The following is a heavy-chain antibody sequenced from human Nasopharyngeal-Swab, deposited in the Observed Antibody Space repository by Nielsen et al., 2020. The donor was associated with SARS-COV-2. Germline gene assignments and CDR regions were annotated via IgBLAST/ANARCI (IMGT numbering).Heavy chain of an antibody. CDR2: IYYSGST. Sequence: LRRSGTGSGGSFSRAGYFWTWSRQRPGKVLEWIGYIYYSGSTYYNPSLKIRVTISVDTSKIHFSLKLSSVTAADTAVYFCARSMYCSSTSCRYYFDYWGQGTLVTVSS. D-gene: IGHD2-2*01. J-gene: IGHJ4*02. CDR3: ARSMYCSSTSCRYYFDY. CDR1: GGSFSRAGYF. V-gene: IGHV4-31*03.